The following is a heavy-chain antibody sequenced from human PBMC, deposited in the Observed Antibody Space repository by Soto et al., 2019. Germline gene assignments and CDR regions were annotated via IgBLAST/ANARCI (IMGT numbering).Heavy chain of an antibody. J-gene: IGHJ5*02. V-gene: IGHV1-8*01. CDR2: MNPNSGNT. Sequence: QVQLVQSGAEVKKPGASVKVSCKASGYTFISNDINWVRQATGQGLEWMGWMNPNSGNTGYAQKFQGRVTMTRNTSRSTAYMELRSLRSEDTSVYYCSRGRSGSPRWVDPWGQGTLVTVTS. CDR1: GYTFISND. D-gene: IGHD1-26*01. CDR3: SRGRSGSPRWVDP.